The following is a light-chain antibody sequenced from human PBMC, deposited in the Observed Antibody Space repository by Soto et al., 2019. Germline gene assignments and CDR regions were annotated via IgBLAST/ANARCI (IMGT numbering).Light chain of an antibody. CDR1: SSDVGGYNF. CDR3: SSYTSSNTPYV. Sequence: QSVLTRPASVAGSPGQSITISCTGSSSDVGGYNFVSWYQHHPGKAPKLILYEVTTRPSGVSSRFSGSKSGNTASLTISGLQADDEANYYCSSYTSSNTPYVFGTGTKVT. V-gene: IGLV2-14*01. CDR2: EVT. J-gene: IGLJ1*01.